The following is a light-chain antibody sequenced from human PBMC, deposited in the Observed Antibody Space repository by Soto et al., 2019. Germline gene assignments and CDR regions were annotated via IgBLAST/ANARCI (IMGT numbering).Light chain of an antibody. J-gene: IGKJ1*01. CDR2: DAS. Sequence: EIVLTQSPATLSLSPGERATLSCRASQSVYTDLAWYQQKPGQAPRLLIYDASKRATGIPARFSGSGSGTDFTLTISSLGPEDFAVYYCQQRTNWPPTWTFGQGTKVEIK. CDR1: QSVYTD. V-gene: IGKV3-11*01. CDR3: QQRTNWPPTWT.